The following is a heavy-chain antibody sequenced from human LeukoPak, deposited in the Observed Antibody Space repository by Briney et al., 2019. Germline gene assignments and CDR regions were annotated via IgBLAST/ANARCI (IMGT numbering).Heavy chain of an antibody. J-gene: IGHJ4*02. CDR3: AMRDRYAGRPFHY. CDR1: RSSLIKVA. Sequence: GASVKVSCKVSRSSLIKVAMHWVRQAPGKGLEWVGSFDPEDGEDGETHYAQKFQGRVTMTEDASTDTAYMELTSLSSEDTALYYCAMRDRYAGRPFHYGAQGTLVTVSS. D-gene: IGHD3-9*01. CDR2: FDPEDGEDGET. V-gene: IGHV1-24*01.